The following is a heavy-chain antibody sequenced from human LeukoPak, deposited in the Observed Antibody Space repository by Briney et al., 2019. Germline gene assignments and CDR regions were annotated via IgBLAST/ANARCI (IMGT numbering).Heavy chain of an antibody. CDR2: ISGSGGST. V-gene: IGHV3-23*01. J-gene: IGHJ3*02. Sequence: PGGSLRLSCAASGFTFSSYAMSWVRQAPGKGLEWVSAISGSGGSTYYADSVKGRFTISRDNSKNTLYLQMNSLRAEDTAVYYCAKANYDFWSGYYITDAFDIWGQGTMVTVSS. D-gene: IGHD3-3*01. CDR1: GFTFSSYA. CDR3: AKANYDFWSGYYITDAFDI.